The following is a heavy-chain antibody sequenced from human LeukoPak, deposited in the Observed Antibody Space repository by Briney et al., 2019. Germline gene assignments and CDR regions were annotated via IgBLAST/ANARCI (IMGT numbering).Heavy chain of an antibody. CDR2: ISYDGSNK. J-gene: IGHJ5*02. CDR1: GFTFSSYG. CDR3: AKSGLAYSSGWYGSYWFDI. Sequence: GGSLRLSCAASGFTFSSYGMHWVRQAPGKGLEWVAVISYDGSNKYYADSVKGRFTISRDNAKNSLYLQMNSLRAEDTALYYCAKSGLAYSSGWYGSYWFDIWGQGTLVTVSS. D-gene: IGHD6-19*01. V-gene: IGHV3-30*18.